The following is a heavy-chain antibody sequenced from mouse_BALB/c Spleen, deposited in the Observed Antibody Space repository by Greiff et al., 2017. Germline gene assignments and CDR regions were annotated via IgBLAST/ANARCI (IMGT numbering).Heavy chain of an antibody. CDR1: GYTFSSYW. CDR3: ARGNYFFAY. V-gene: IGHV1-9*01. J-gene: IGHJ3*01. D-gene: IGHD2-1*01. CDR2: ILPGSGST. Sequence: QVQLQQSGAELMKPGASVKISCKATGYTFSSYWIEWVKQRPGHGLEWIGEILPGSGSTNYNEKFKGKATFTADTSSNTAYMQLSSLTSEDSAVYYCARGNYFFAYWGQGTLVTVSA.